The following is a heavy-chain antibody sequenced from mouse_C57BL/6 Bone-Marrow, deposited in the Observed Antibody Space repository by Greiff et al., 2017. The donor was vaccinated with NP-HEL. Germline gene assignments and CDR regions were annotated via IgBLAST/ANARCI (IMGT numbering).Heavy chain of an antibody. D-gene: IGHD2-4*01. CDR2: IWSDGST. V-gene: IGHV2-6-1*01. CDR3: ARHEEDDYDGDAMDY. CDR1: GFSLTSYG. Sequence: QVQLKESGPGLVAPSQSLSITCTVSGFSLTSYGVHWVRQPPGKGLEWLVVIWSDGSTTYNSALKSRLSISKDNSKSQVFLKMNSLQTDDTAMYYCARHEEDDYDGDAMDYWGQGTSVTVSS. J-gene: IGHJ4*01.